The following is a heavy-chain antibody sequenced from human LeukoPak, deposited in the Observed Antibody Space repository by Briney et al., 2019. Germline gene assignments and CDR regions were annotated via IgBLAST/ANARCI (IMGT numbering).Heavy chain of an antibody. CDR2: IYYSGST. CDR3: ARARGVRHPIDY. Sequence: SETLSLTCTVSGGSISSGDYYWSWIRQPPGKGLEWIGYIYYSGSTNYNPSLKSRVTISVDTSKNQFSLKLSSVTAADTAVYYCARARGVRHPIDYWGQGALVTVSS. V-gene: IGHV4-61*08. J-gene: IGHJ4*02. CDR1: GGSISSGDYY. D-gene: IGHD3-10*01.